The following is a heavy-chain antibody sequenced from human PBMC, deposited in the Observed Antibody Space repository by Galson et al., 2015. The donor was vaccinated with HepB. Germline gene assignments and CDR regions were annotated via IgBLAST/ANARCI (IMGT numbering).Heavy chain of an antibody. CDR3: ARGAESGYSYGYPDY. CDR1: GFTFTSYA. J-gene: IGHJ4*02. CDR2: INAGNGNT. V-gene: IGHV1-3*01. D-gene: IGHD5-18*01. Sequence: SVKVSCKASGFTFTSYAMHWVRQAPGQRLEWMGWINAGNGNTKYSQRFQGRVTITRDTSANTAYMELSNLRSEDTTVFFCARGAESGYSYGYPDYWGQGTLVTVSS.